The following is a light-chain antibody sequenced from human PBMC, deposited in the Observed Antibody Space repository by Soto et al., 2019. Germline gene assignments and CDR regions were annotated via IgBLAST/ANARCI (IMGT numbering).Light chain of an antibody. CDR2: SAS. Sequence: IQLTQSPSSLSASVGDRVTITCRASQDINKFLAWFQLKPGKAPNLLIFSASTLQSAVLSRFSGGGSGTDFTLTISSLQPEDFATYYCQQLKTYPYTFGQGTKLEIK. V-gene: IGKV1-9*01. CDR3: QQLKTYPYT. J-gene: IGKJ2*01. CDR1: QDINKF.